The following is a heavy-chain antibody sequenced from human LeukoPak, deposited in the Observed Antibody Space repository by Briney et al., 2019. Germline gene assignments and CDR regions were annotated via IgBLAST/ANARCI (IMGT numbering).Heavy chain of an antibody. CDR3: ARANYPLSLDY. J-gene: IGHJ4*02. CDR1: GGSVSSGSYY. D-gene: IGHD4/OR15-4a*01. Sequence: SETLSLTCTVSGGSVSSGSYYWSWIRQPPGKGLEWIGYIYYSGSTNYNPSLKSRVTISVDTSKNQFSLKLSSVTAADTTVYYCARANYPLSLDYWSQGTLVTVSS. V-gene: IGHV4-61*01. CDR2: IYYSGST.